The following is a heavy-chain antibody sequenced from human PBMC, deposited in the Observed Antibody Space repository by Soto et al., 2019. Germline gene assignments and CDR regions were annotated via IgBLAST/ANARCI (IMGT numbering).Heavy chain of an antibody. Sequence: GGSLRLSCAASGFTFSSLWMSWVRQAPGKGLEWVANIKPDGSEKWYVDSVKGRFTISRDNAKNSLYLQMNSLRAEDTAVYYCARGDYYDSSGPFSDAFDIWGQGTMVTVSS. CDR2: IKPDGSEK. D-gene: IGHD3-22*01. J-gene: IGHJ3*02. V-gene: IGHV3-7*04. CDR1: GFTFSSLW. CDR3: ARGDYYDSSGPFSDAFDI.